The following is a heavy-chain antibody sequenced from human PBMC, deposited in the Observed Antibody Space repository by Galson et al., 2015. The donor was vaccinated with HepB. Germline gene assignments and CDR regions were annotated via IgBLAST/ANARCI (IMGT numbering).Heavy chain of an antibody. V-gene: IGHV3-23*01. Sequence: SLRLSCAASGFTFSSYAMSWVRQAPGKGLEWVSAISGSGGSTYYADSVKGRFTISRDNSKNTLYLQMNSLRAEDTAVYYCASPVPAAGNEYYYYYGMDVWGQGTTVTVSS. CDR1: GFTFSSYA. D-gene: IGHD6-13*01. CDR3: ASPVPAAGNEYYYYYGMDV. CDR2: ISGSGGST. J-gene: IGHJ6*02.